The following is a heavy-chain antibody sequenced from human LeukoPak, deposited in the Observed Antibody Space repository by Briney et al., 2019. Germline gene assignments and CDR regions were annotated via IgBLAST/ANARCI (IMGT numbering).Heavy chain of an antibody. CDR1: RFTFINYL. CDR3: GKDSNGDLVGAHNM. CDR2: ISASGGRT. Sequence: GGSLRHSCEGSRFTFINYLLNCVGQAPGKGPEWVSGISASGGRTHYADSVKGRFTISRDSSKNTVFVQMNSLRVEDTALYYCGKDSNGDLVGAHNMRGQGTMVTVSS. V-gene: IGHV3-23*01. J-gene: IGHJ3*01. D-gene: IGHD4/OR15-4a*01.